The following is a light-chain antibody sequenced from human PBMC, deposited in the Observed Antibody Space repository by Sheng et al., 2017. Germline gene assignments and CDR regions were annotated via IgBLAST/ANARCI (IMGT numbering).Light chain of an antibody. Sequence: EIVLTQSPATLSLSPGERATLSCRASQTISTYLAWYQQKPGQAPRLLIYGASTRATGIPARFSGSGSGTEFTLSISSVQSEDFALYYCQQYNNWPMYTFGQGTKVEIK. J-gene: IGKJ2*01. CDR1: QTISTY. CDR2: GAS. V-gene: IGKV3-15*01. CDR3: QQYNNWPMYT.